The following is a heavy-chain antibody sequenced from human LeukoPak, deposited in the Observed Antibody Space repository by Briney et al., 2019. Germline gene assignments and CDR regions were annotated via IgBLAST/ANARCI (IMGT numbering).Heavy chain of an antibody. CDR3: ARNDYGDHRLPLDAFDI. D-gene: IGHD4-17*01. V-gene: IGHV4-4*02. Sequence: SETLSLTCAVSGGSISSSNWWSWVRQPPGKGLEWIGEIYHSGSTNYNPSLKSRVTISVDKSKNQFSLKLSSVTAADTAVYYCARNDYGDHRLPLDAFDIWGQGTMVTVSS. CDR1: GGSISSSNW. J-gene: IGHJ3*02. CDR2: IYHSGST.